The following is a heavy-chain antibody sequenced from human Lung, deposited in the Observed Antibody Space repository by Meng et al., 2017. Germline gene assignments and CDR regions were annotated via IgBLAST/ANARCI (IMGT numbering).Heavy chain of an antibody. CDR3: ARFETVGVATGDF. D-gene: IGHD2-15*01. V-gene: IGHV3-21*01. J-gene: IGHJ4*02. Sequence: EVQLVESGGGLVTPGRSLRLSCAASGFTFSNYSMNWVRQAPGKELEWVSSISSDSRYIFYADSVKGRFTISRDNSKKLLYLQMNTLSPEDTAVFYCARFETVGVATGDFWGQGTLVTVSS. CDR1: GFTFSNYS. CDR2: ISSDSRYI.